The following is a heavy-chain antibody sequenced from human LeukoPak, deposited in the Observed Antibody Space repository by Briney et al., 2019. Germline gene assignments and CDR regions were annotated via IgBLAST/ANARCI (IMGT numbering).Heavy chain of an antibody. Sequence: SETLSLTCTVSGGSISSYYWSWIRQPPGKGLEWIGYIYYSGTTNYNPSLKSRVTISVDTSKNQFSLKLSSVTAADTAVYYCARDPSSWYDFWSGYYTGKAYYYYYMDVSGKGTTVTVSS. CDR2: IYYSGTT. CDR3: ARDPSSWYDFWSGYYTGKAYYYYYMDV. V-gene: IGHV4-59*12. J-gene: IGHJ6*03. CDR1: GGSISSYY. D-gene: IGHD3-3*01.